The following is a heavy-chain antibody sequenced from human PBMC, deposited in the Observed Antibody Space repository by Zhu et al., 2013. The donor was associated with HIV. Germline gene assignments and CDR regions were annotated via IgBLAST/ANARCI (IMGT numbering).Heavy chain of an antibody. V-gene: IGHV1-24*01. CDR2: FDPEDGET. J-gene: IGHJ6*02. Sequence: QVQLVQSGAEVKKPGASVKVSCKVSGYTLTELSMHWVRQAPGKGLEWMGGFDPEDGETIYAQKFQGRVTMTEDTSTDTAYMELSSLRSEDTAVYYCATDRRYSSGWYQRYYYYYGMDVWGQGTTVTVSS. CDR3: ATDRRYSSGWYQRYYYYYGMDV. D-gene: IGHD6-19*01. CDR1: GYTLTELS.